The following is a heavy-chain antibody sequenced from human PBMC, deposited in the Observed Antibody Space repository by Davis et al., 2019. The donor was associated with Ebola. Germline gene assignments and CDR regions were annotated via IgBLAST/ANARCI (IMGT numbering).Heavy chain of an antibody. CDR1: GFSLRTRRVG. J-gene: IGHJ5*02. D-gene: IGHD3-10*01. CDR3: AHSFRLFYYGSGSYTNGFDP. Sequence: SGPTLVKPTQTLTLTCTFSGFSLRTRRVGVGWIRQPPGKALEWFALIYWDDDKRYSPSLKSRLTITKDTSKNQVVLTMTNMDPVDTATYYCAHSFRLFYYGSGSYTNGFDPWGQGTLVTVSS. CDR2: IYWDDDK. V-gene: IGHV2-5*02.